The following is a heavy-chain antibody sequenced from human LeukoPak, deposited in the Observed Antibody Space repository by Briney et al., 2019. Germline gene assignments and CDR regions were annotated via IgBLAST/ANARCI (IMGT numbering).Heavy chain of an antibody. CDR1: GFTFSSYA. CDR2: ISYDGSNK. Sequence: GRSLRLSCAASGFTFSSYAMHWVRQAPGKGLEWVAVISYDGSNKYYEDSVKGRFTISRGNSKNTLYLQMNSLRAEDTAVYYCARDLSGSSYFDYWGQGTLVTVSS. J-gene: IGHJ4*02. CDR3: ARDLSGSSYFDY. D-gene: IGHD1-26*01. V-gene: IGHV3-30-3*01.